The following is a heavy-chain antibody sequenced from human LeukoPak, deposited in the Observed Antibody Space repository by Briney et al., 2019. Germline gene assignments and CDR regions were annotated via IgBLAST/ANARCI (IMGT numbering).Heavy chain of an antibody. Sequence: GGSLRLSCAASGFTFSSYAMHWVRQAPGKGLEWVAVISYDGSNKYYADSVKGRFTISRDNSKSTLYLQMNSLRAEDTAVYYCAKDLGSGISQYYGMDVWGQGTTVTV. CDR3: AKDLGSGISQYYGMDV. CDR2: ISYDGSNK. J-gene: IGHJ6*02. D-gene: IGHD3-10*01. CDR1: GFTFSSYA. V-gene: IGHV3-30-3*01.